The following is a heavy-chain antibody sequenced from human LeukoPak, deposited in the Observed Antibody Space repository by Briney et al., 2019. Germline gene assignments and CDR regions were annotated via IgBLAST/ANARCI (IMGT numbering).Heavy chain of an antibody. D-gene: IGHD6-13*01. CDR1: GGTFSSYA. CDR3: ARGRPTTSIAAAGVNWSDP. Sequence: SVKVSCKASGGTFSSYAISWVRQAPGQGLEWMGGIIPIFGTANYAQKFQGRVTITADKSTSTAYMELSSLRSEDTAVYYCARGRPTTSIAAAGVNWSDPWGQGTLVTVSS. CDR2: IIPIFGTA. V-gene: IGHV1-69*06. J-gene: IGHJ5*02.